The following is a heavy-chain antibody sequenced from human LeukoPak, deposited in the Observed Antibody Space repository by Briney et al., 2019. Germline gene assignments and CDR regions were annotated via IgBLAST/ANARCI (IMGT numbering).Heavy chain of an antibody. CDR3: ARDQWTFDY. D-gene: IGHD2-8*01. CDR2: INHSGST. Sequence: PSETLSLTCTVSGGSISSYYWSWIRQPPGKGLEWIGEINHSGSTNYNPSLKSRVTISGDTSKKWFSLKLTSVTAADTAVYYCARDQWTFDYWGQGTLVTVSS. CDR1: GGSISSYY. J-gene: IGHJ4*02. V-gene: IGHV4-34*01.